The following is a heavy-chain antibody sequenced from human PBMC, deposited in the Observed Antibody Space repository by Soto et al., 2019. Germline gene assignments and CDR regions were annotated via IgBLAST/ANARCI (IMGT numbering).Heavy chain of an antibody. J-gene: IGHJ4*02. CDR2: ISSNGGST. CDR3: ARGSYHFDY. D-gene: IGHD3-10*01. CDR1: GFTFSRYA. V-gene: IGHV3-64*01. Sequence: EVQLVESGGGLVQPGGSLRLSCAASGFTFSRYAMHWVRQAPGKGLEYVSTISSNGGSTHYANSVKGRFTISRDNSKNALYLQMGSLRAEDMAVYYCARGSYHFDYWGQGTLVTVSS.